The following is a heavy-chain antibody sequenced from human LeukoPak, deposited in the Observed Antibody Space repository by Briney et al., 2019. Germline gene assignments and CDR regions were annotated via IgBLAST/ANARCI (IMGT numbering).Heavy chain of an antibody. CDR2: INSDGSST. CDR3: ARDIYYYDSSGYYFPGGSDY. J-gene: IGHJ4*02. Sequence: PGGSLRLSCAASGFTFDDYAMHWVRQAPGKGLVWVSRINSDGSSTSYADSVKGRFTISRDNAKNSLYLQMNSLRAEDTAVCYCARDIYYYDSSGYYFPGGSDYWGQGTLVTVSS. CDR1: GFTFDDYA. D-gene: IGHD3-22*01. V-gene: IGHV3-74*01.